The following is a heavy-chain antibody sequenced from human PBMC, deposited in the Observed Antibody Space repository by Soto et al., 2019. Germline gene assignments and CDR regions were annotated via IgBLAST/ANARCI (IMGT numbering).Heavy chain of an antibody. Sequence: PSETLSLTCAVYGGSFSGYYWSWIRQPPGKGLEWIGEINHSGSTNYNPSLKSRVTVSVDTSKNQFSLKLSPVTAADTAVYYCARGRSGWDYYYYYYMDVWGKGTTVTVSS. CDR1: GGSFSGYY. CDR3: ARGRSGWDYYYYYYMDV. V-gene: IGHV4-34*01. D-gene: IGHD6-19*01. CDR2: INHSGST. J-gene: IGHJ6*03.